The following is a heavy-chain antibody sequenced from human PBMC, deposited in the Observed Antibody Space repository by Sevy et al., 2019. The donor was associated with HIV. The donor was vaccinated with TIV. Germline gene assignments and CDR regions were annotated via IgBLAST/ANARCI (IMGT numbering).Heavy chain of an antibody. D-gene: IGHD4-17*01. CDR1: GFTFSSYE. CDR2: ISNSGNTI. Sequence: GGSLRLSCAASGFTFSSYEMNWVRQAPGKGLEWVSYISNSGNTISYSDSVRGRFTISRANARNSLYLQMNSLRAEDTAVYYCARDLPPSATTVAHFDCWGQGTLVTVSS. V-gene: IGHV3-48*03. J-gene: IGHJ4*02. CDR3: ARDLPPSATTVAHFDC.